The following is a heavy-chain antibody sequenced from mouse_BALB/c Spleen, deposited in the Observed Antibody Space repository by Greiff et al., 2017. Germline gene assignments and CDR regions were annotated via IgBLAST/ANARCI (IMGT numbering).Heavy chain of an antibody. CDR2: IYPGDGDT. Sequence: VQLQQSGPELVKPGASVKISCKASGYAFSSSWMNWVKQRPGQGLEWIGRIYPGDGDTNYNGKFKGKATLTADKSSSTAYMQLSSLTSVDSAVYFCAIYGYTSWFAYWGQGTLVTVSA. D-gene: IGHD1-1*02. CDR1: GYAFSSSW. J-gene: IGHJ3*01. V-gene: IGHV1-82*01. CDR3: AIYGYTSWFAY.